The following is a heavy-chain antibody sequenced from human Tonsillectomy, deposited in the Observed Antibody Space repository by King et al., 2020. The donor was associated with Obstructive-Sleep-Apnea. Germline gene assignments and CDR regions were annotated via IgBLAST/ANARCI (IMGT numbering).Heavy chain of an antibody. Sequence: QLVQSGGGLVKPGGSLRLSCAASGFTFSSYSMNWVRQAPGKGLEWVSSISSSSSYTYYADSVKGRFTISRDNANNSLYLQMNSLKAEDTAVYYCARRGRYYDFWSGYSEGGAYYFDYWGQGTLVTVSS. CDR1: GFTFSSYS. V-gene: IGHV3-21*01. CDR2: ISSSSSYT. J-gene: IGHJ4*02. D-gene: IGHD3-3*01. CDR3: ARRGRYYDFWSGYSEGGAYYFDY.